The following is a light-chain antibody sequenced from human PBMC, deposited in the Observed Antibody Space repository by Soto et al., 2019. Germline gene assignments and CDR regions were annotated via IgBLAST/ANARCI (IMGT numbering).Light chain of an antibody. CDR2: GAS. V-gene: IGKV3-15*01. Sequence: ANLAVSLGETPTLSCRASLTVRSNLAWYQQKPGQAPRLLIYGASTRAPGIPARLSGRGSGPAFTLTISSLQSEDFSVYYCQQYYNWPLSGASVQGTRLEIK. J-gene: IGKJ5*01. CDR1: LTVRSN. CDR3: QQYYNWPLSGA.